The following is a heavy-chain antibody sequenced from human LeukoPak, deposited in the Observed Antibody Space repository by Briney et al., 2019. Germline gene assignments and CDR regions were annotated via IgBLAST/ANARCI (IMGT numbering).Heavy chain of an antibody. D-gene: IGHD3-10*01. CDR2: IYPGDSDT. CDR3: ARLYYGSGSSRLLDP. Sequence: GESLKISFQGSGYRFTNYWIAWVRPMPGKGLEWMGIIYPGDSDTIYSPSFQGQVTISADKSISAAYLQWSSLRASDTAMYYCARLYYGSGSSRLLDPWGQGTLVTVSS. V-gene: IGHV5-51*01. J-gene: IGHJ5*02. CDR1: GYRFTNYW.